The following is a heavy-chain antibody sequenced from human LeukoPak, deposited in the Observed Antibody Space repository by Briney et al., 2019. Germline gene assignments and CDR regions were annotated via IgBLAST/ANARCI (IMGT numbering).Heavy chain of an antibody. D-gene: IGHD4-17*01. V-gene: IGHV3-23*01. Sequence: GGSLRLSCAASGISYSTYDMRSVRRAPGKGLEWVSTISGTGERTCYAHSVKGWFTISRDNSKNTLYLQMNSLRADDTALFDCAKGHSDYGTGFDCWGQGALVTVSS. CDR2: ISGTGERT. J-gene: IGHJ4*02. CDR3: AKGHSDYGTGFDC. CDR1: GISYSTYD.